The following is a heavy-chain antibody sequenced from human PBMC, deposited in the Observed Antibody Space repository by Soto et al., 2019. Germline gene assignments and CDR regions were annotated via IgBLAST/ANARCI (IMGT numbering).Heavy chain of an antibody. J-gene: IGHJ6*02. Sequence: GGSLRLSCAASGFRFSDFYMDWVRQAPGKGLEWVGRTKSEASSYATDYAGSVKGRFTISRHVSQNSLFLQMNSLQTDDTAVYYCALNYYGLHVLGHGTTVTVSS. V-gene: IGHV3-72*01. CDR1: GFRFSDFY. CDR3: ALNYYGLHV. CDR2: TKSEASSYAT.